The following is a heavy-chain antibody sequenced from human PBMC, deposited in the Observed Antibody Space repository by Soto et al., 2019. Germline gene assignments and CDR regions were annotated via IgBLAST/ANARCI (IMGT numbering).Heavy chain of an antibody. V-gene: IGHV1-46*01. D-gene: IGHD3-3*01. CDR3: ARGRFLEWPDPPYYGMDV. CDR1: GYTFTSYY. Sequence: ASVKVSCKASGYTFTSYYMHWVRQAPGQGLEWMGIINPSGGSTSYAQKFQGRVTMTRDTSTSTVYMELSSLRSEDTAVYYCARGRFLEWPDPPYYGMDVWGQGTTVTVSS. J-gene: IGHJ6*02. CDR2: INPSGGST.